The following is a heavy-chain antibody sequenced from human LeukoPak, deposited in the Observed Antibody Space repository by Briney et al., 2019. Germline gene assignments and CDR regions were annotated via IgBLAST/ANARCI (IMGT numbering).Heavy chain of an antibody. CDR3: ASHYGMDV. V-gene: IGHV3-74*01. CDR1: GTTVSSDW. CDR2: ISSDGRST. Sequence: GGSLRLSCVDSGTTVSSDWMHWVRQAPGKGPVWISRISSDGRSTTYADSVKGRFTISRDNAKNTLFLQMNSLRVEDTAVYYCASHYGMDVWGQGTTVTVSS. J-gene: IGHJ6*02.